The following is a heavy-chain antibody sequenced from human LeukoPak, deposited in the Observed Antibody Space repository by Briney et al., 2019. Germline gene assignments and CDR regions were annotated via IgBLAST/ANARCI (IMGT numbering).Heavy chain of an antibody. CDR3: VRTQYGSGSYFDD. D-gene: IGHD3-10*01. CDR1: GFTFSDYY. J-gene: IGHJ5*02. Sequence: GGSLRLSCAASGFTFSDYYMSWLRQAPGKGLEWVSYISSRSDFTNYADSVKGRFTISRDNAKNSLDLQMNSLRAADTAVYYCVRTQYGSGSYFDDWGQGTLVAVSS. CDR2: ISSRSDFT. V-gene: IGHV3-11*03.